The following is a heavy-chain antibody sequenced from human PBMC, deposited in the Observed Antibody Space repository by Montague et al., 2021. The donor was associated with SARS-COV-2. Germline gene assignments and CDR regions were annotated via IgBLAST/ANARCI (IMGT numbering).Heavy chain of an antibody. CDR1: GGSITRNYY. CDR2: LYYSGTT. V-gene: IGHV4-39*01. D-gene: IGHD3-10*01. Sequence: SETLSLTCTVSGGSITRNYYWGWIRQPPGEGLVWVGNLYYSGTTFINPSLESRVTISVDASKNQLSLHLTSVTAAATAVYYCAPPLARGVPKAFDIWGQGALVIVSS. CDR3: APPLARGVPKAFDI. J-gene: IGHJ3*02.